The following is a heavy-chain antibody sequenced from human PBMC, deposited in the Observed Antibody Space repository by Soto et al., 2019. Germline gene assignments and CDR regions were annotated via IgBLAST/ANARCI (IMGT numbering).Heavy chain of an antibody. V-gene: IGHV3-74*01. CDR1: KFSFSGYW. Sequence: EVQLVESGGGLVQPGGSLRPSCAASKFSFSGYWMHWVRQAPGKGLMWVSRVNPDGSTTTYADSVKGRFTISRDNAKNTVFLQMNSLSADDTAVYYCAKVASGSYDWFDPWGQGTLVTVSS. D-gene: IGHD1-26*01. CDR2: VNPDGSTT. J-gene: IGHJ5*02. CDR3: AKVASGSYDWFDP.